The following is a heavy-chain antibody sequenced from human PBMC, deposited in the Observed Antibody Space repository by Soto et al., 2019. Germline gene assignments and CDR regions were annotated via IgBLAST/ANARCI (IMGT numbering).Heavy chain of an antibody. CDR1: GFIFSSYG. CDR3: ATIAVPPAFDI. Sequence: QVQLVEPGGGVVQPGRSLRLSCAASGFIFSSYGMNWVRQAPGKGLEWVAVMSFDGSIKYYADSVKGRFTISRDNSKNTLYLQMNSLRAEDTAVYYCATIAVPPAFDIWGQGTMVTVSS. V-gene: IGHV3-30*03. CDR2: MSFDGSIK. D-gene: IGHD6-19*01. J-gene: IGHJ3*02.